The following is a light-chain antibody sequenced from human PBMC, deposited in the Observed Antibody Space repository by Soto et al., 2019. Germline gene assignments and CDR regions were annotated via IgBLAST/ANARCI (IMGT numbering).Light chain of an antibody. V-gene: IGKV1-5*03. J-gene: IGKJ3*01. CDR2: KVS. CDR3: QQYNSYSRT. Sequence: DIQVTKSASTLSASVGDRVIITCRASQSPSTWLAWYQQKPGKAPKLLVFKVSSLESGVPSRFSGSGSGTEITLTISSLQADDVATYCCQQYNSYSRTFGPGTKVDIK. CDR1: QSPSTW.